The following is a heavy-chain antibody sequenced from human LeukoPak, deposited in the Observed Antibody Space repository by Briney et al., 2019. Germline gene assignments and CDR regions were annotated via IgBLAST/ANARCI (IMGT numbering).Heavy chain of an antibody. V-gene: IGHV3-48*01. CDR1: GFTFSDYE. CDR3: ARRAGAYSHPYDY. J-gene: IGHJ4*02. Sequence: GGSLRLSCAASGFTFSDYEMNWVRQAPGKGLEWLSHISVSGTTIHYADSVKGRFTISRDNAKNSVYLQMNSLRAEDTAVYYCARRAGAYSHPYDYWGQGTLVTVSS. CDR2: ISVSGTTI. D-gene: IGHD4/OR15-4a*01.